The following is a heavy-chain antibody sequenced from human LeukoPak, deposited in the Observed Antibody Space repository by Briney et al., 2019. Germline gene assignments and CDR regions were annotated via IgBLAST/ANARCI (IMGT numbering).Heavy chain of an antibody. J-gene: IGHJ4*02. CDR2: IYPGDSDT. Sequence: GESLKISCKGSGYSFTSYWIGWARQMPGKGLEWMGIIYPGDSDTRYSPSFQGQVTISADKSISTAYLQWSSLKASDTAMYYCARIVSPWQTYVDYWGQGTLVTVSS. V-gene: IGHV5-51*01. CDR1: GYSFTSYW. CDR3: ARIVSPWQTYVDY. D-gene: IGHD2-15*01.